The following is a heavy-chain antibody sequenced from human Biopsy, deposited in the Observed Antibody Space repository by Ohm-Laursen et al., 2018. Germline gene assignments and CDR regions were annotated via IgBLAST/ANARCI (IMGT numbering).Heavy chain of an antibody. V-gene: IGHV1-69*13. CDR2: IITFFRTV. Sequence: ASVKVFCKVSGRTFSNSAISWVRQAPGQGLEWMGGIITFFRTVNYAQNFQGRLTITADEFTDTAYMELRSLRSEDTAVYYCAPQTPRDPDILTGAYHYDMAVWGQGTTVTVSS. CDR3: APQTPRDPDILTGAYHYDMAV. D-gene: IGHD3-9*01. J-gene: IGHJ6*02. CDR1: GRTFSNSA.